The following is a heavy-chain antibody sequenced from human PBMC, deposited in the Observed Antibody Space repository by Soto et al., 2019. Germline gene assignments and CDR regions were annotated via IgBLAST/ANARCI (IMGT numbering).Heavy chain of an antibody. CDR2: IIPTVGTT. V-gene: IGHV1-69*01. Sequence: QVQLEQSGAEVKKPGSSVKVSCKPFGGNFGIYAITWVRQAPGQGLRWVGGIIPTVGTTHYAQKFEGRVSITADESTGKVYMELSRLTSDDTAIYYCTRDVGEPFYNYDMDAWGQGTTVTVSS. CDR1: GGNFGIYA. CDR3: TRDVGEPFYNYDMDA. D-gene: IGHD2-15*01. J-gene: IGHJ6*02.